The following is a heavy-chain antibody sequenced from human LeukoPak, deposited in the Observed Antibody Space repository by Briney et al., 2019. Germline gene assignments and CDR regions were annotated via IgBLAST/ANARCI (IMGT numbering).Heavy chain of an antibody. D-gene: IGHD6-13*01. V-gene: IGHV4-39*07. CDR3: ARTRLSSSWYPSVFDY. J-gene: IGHJ4*02. CDR1: GGSISTSNYY. Sequence: SETLSLTCTVSGGSISTSNYYWGWIRQPPGKGLEWIGNIFYSGSTYYSPSLRSRVTISVDTSKNQFSLKLSSVTAADTAVYYCARTRLSSSWYPSVFDYWGQGTLVTVSS. CDR2: IFYSGST.